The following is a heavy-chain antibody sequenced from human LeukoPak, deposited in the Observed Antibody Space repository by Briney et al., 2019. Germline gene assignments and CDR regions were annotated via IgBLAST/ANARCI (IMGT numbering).Heavy chain of an antibody. CDR3: ARGGNGNFDY. D-gene: IGHD4-23*01. V-gene: IGHV4-4*02. CDR1: GGSISSSNW. J-gene: IGHJ4*02. CDR2: IYHSGST. Sequence: SETLSLTCAVSGGSISSSNWWSWVRQPPGKGLEWIGEIYHSGSTNYNPSLKSRFTISVDKSKNQFSLKLSSVTAADTAVYYCARGGNGNFDYCGQGTLVTVSS.